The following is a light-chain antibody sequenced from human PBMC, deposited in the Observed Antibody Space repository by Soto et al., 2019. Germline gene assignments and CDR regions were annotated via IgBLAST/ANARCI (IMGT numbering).Light chain of an antibody. Sequence: QSAPTQPPSASGSPGQSATISCTGTSSDVGGYNYVSWYQQYPGKAPKLMIYEVSKRPSGVPDRFSGSKSGNTASLTVSGLQDEDDAYYYCSSYAGSSTWVFGGGTKLTVL. J-gene: IGLJ2*01. CDR2: EVS. V-gene: IGLV2-8*01. CDR1: SSDVGGYNY. CDR3: SSYAGSSTWV.